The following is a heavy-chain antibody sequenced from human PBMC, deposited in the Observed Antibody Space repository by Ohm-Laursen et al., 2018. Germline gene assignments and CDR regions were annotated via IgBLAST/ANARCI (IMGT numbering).Heavy chain of an antibody. V-gene: IGHV1-46*01. Sequence: SVKVSCNASGYTFTGYYMHWVRQAPGQGLEWMGIINPDGVGSTTYAQKFQGRVTMTRDTSTSTVYMELSSLRSEDTAVYYCARPYSSNWWEDFYYWGRGTLVTVSS. CDR2: INPDGVGST. CDR1: GYTFTGYY. CDR3: ARPYSSNWWEDFYY. D-gene: IGHD6-13*01. J-gene: IGHJ4*02.